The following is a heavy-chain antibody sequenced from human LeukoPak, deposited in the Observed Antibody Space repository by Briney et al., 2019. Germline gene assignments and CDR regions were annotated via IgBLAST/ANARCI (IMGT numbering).Heavy chain of an antibody. CDR2: ISSSSRTI. Sequence: GGSLRLSCAASGFTFSGYEMNWVRQAPGKGLEWVSFISSSSRTILYADSVKGRFTISRDNAKNSLYLQMNSLRAEDTAVYYCARLRFLEWLTDYWGQGTLVTVSS. D-gene: IGHD3-3*01. J-gene: IGHJ4*02. V-gene: IGHV3-48*03. CDR3: ARLRFLEWLTDY. CDR1: GFTFSGYE.